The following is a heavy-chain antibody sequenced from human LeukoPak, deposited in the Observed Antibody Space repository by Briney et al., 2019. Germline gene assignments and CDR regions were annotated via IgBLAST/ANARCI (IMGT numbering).Heavy chain of an antibody. Sequence: GGSLRLSCAASGFTVSSNYMSWVRQAPGKGLEWVSVIYSGGSTYYADSVKGRFTISRDNSKNTLYLQMNSLRAEDTAGYYCYAHGSGSYWAIGYWGQGTLVTVSS. V-gene: IGHV3-53*01. J-gene: IGHJ4*02. CDR1: GFTVSSNY. D-gene: IGHD3-10*01. CDR2: IYSGGST. CDR3: YAHGSGSYWAIGY.